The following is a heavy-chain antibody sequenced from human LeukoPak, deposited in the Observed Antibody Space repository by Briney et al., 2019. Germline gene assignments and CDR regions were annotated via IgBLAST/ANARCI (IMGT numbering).Heavy chain of an antibody. V-gene: IGHV3-21*01. D-gene: IGHD1-26*01. J-gene: IGHJ4*02. Sequence: GGSLTLSCAASGFTFSNYNMNWVRQAPGKGLEWVSSITSSSSYIYYADSVKGRFTVSRDNAKNSLYLQMNSLRAEDTAVYYCARDPGIGDYWGQGTLVTVSS. CDR3: ARDPGIGDY. CDR1: GFTFSNYN. CDR2: ITSSSSYI.